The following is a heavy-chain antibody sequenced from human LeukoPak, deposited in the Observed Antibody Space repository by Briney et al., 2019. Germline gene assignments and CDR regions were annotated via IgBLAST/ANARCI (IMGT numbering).Heavy chain of an antibody. D-gene: IGHD5-12*01. CDR2: ISHRGST. V-gene: IGHV4-30-4*01. Sequence: SQTLSLTCTVSGGSINNVNFYWSWIRQPPGQGLEWIGYISHRGSTYYNSTLKSRVTISVDTSKNQFSLRLTSVTAADTAVYYCARLLRGYSGYDWSPKYYFDPWGQGTLVTVSS. CDR3: ARLLRGYSGYDWSPKYYFDP. J-gene: IGHJ4*02. CDR1: GGSINNVNFY.